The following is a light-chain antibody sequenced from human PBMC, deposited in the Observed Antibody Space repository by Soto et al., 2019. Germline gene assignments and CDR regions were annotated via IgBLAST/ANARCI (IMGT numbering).Light chain of an antibody. J-gene: IGKJ1*01. CDR3: QQYNSYGT. V-gene: IGKV1-5*01. Sequence: DIQMTQSPSTLSASVGERVTITCRASQSISSWLAWYQQKPGKAPKLLIYDASSLESGVPSRFSGSGSGTEFTLTISSLQPDDFATYYCQQYNSYGTFGQGTKVDNK. CDR2: DAS. CDR1: QSISSW.